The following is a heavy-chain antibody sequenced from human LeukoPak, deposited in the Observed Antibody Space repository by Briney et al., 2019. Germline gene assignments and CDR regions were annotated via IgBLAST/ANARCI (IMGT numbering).Heavy chain of an antibody. CDR2: ISAYNGNT. CDR3: ARVGHRYYDFWSGYRQYYFDY. CDR1: GYTFTSYG. D-gene: IGHD3-3*01. J-gene: IGHJ4*02. Sequence: ASVKVSCKASGYTFTSYGISWVRQAPRQGLEWMGWISAYNGNTNYAQKLQGRVTMTTDTSTSTAYMELRSLRSDDTAVYYCARVGHRYYDFWSGYRQYYFDYWGQGTLVTVSS. V-gene: IGHV1-18*01.